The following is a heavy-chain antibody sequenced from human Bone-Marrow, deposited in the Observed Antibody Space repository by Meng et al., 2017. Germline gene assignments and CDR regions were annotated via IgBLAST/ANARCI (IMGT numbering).Heavy chain of an antibody. D-gene: IGHD3-10*01. V-gene: IGHV1-46*01. CDR3: ARDLGVDGSEMDDAFDI. CDR1: GYTFTSYG. J-gene: IGHJ3*02. CDR2: INPSGGST. Sequence: ASVKVSCKASGYTFTSYGISWVRQAPGQGLEWMGIINPSGGSTSYAQKFQGRVTMTRDTSTSTVYMELSSLRSEDTAVYYCARDLGVDGSEMDDAFDIWGQGTMVTVSS.